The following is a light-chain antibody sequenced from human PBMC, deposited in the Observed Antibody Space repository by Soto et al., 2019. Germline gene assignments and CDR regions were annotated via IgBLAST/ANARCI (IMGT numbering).Light chain of an antibody. CDR2: SAS. CDR3: QQSFRPHIT. J-gene: IGKJ5*01. CDR1: QSIGNY. Sequence: DIQMTQSPVSPSASVGDRVTITCRASQSIGNYLNWYQQKPGEVPKLLIYSASSLQSGVPSRFSGSASGTDFTLSISNLQPEDFATYYCQQSFRPHITFGQGTRLEIK. V-gene: IGKV1-39*01.